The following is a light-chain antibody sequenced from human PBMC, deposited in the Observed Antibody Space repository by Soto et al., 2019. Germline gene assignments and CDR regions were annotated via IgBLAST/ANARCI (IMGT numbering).Light chain of an antibody. V-gene: IGKV3-11*01. CDR1: QSVTSY. CDR3: QQRSSCPIT. Sequence: EIVLTHSPATLSLSPWEIATLSCRASQSVTSYLAWYQQRPGQAPRLLINDASRRATGIPDRFSGSGSGADFTLTISSLEPEDFAVYYCQQRSSCPITFGHGTRLEIK. CDR2: DAS. J-gene: IGKJ5*01.